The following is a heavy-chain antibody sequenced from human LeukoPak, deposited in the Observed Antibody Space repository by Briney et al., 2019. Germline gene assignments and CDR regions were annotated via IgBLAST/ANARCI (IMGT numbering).Heavy chain of an antibody. V-gene: IGHV1-69*05. CDR2: IIPIFGTA. Sequence: SVKVSCKASGGTFSSYAISWGRQAPGQGLEWMGGIIPIFGTANYAQKFQGRVTITTDESTSTAYMELSSLRSQHTAVYYSARERDGYRSSACDIWGQGTMVTVSP. CDR1: GGTFSSYA. CDR3: ARERDGYRSSACDI. D-gene: IGHD5-24*01. J-gene: IGHJ3*02.